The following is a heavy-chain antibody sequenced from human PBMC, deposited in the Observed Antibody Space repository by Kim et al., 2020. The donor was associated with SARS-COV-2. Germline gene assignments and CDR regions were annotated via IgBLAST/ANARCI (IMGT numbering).Heavy chain of an antibody. CDR2: INTYNNKT. V-gene: IGHV1-18*04. J-gene: IGHJ6*02. Sequence: ASVKVSCKASGYIFINYGFSWVRQAPGQGLEWMGWINTYNNKTKYAQRVEGRVTVTTDTSTSTAYMELRSLRFDDTAVYYCARVETCLYYTGIRYNMDVWGQGTTVIVSS. CDR1: GYIFINYG. D-gene: IGHD3-3*01. CDR3: ARVETCLYYTGIRYNMDV.